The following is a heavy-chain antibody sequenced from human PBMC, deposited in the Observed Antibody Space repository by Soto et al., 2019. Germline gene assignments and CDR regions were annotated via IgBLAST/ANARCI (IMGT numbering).Heavy chain of an antibody. CDR1: GGSFSGYC. CDR2: INHSGST. D-gene: IGHD6-13*01. J-gene: IGHJ5*02. Sequence: SETLYLTCAVYGGSFSGYCLSWIRQPPGKGLEWIGEINHSGSTNYNPSLKSRVTISVDTSKNQFSLKLSSVTAADTAVYYCARGPIAAAWVSSPPLSWVGPWGQGTLVTVSS. V-gene: IGHV4-34*01. CDR3: ARGPIAAAWVSSPPLSWVGP.